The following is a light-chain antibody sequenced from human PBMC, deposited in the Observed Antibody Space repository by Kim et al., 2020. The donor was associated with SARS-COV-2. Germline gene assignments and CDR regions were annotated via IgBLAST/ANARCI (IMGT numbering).Light chain of an antibody. V-gene: IGLV6-57*03. J-gene: IGLJ1*01. Sequence: KTVTIACTRSSGSVGSNYVQWYQQCPGSAPTTVIYEDNQRPSGVPDRFSGSIDTSSNSASLTISGLTTEDEADYYCQSYDNNNPFIFGAGTKVTVL. CDR3: QSYDNNNPFI. CDR2: EDN. CDR1: SGSVGSNY.